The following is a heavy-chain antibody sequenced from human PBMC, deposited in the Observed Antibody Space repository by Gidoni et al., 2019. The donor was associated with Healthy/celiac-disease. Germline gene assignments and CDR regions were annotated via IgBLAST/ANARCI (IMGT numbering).Heavy chain of an antibody. V-gene: IGHV4-34*01. J-gene: IGHJ6*02. D-gene: IGHD2-2*01. CDR1: GGSFSGYY. CDR2: INHSGST. CDR3: ARDDIVVVPAASRLYYYGMDV. Sequence: QVQLQQWGAGLLKPSETLSLTCAVYGGSFSGYYWSWIRQPPGKGLEWIGEINHSGSTNYNPSLKSRVTISVDTSKNQFSLKLSSVTAADTAVYYCARDDIVVVPAASRLYYYGMDVWGQGTTVTVSS.